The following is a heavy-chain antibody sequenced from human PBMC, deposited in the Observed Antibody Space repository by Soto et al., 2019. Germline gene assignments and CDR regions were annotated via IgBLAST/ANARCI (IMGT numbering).Heavy chain of an antibody. Sequence: QVQLVQSGAEVKKPGSSVKVSCKASGGTFSSYTISWVRQAPGQGLEWMGRIIPILGIANYAQKFQGRVTMTADKSPSTAYMELSSLRSEDTAVYYCAREDPYYYDSSGPVHWGQGTLVTVSS. V-gene: IGHV1-69*08. CDR2: IIPILGIA. D-gene: IGHD3-22*01. J-gene: IGHJ4*02. CDR3: AREDPYYYDSSGPVH. CDR1: GGTFSSYT.